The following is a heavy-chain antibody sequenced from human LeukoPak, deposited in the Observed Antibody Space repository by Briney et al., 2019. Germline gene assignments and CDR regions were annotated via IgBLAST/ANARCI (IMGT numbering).Heavy chain of an antibody. CDR1: GYTFTSYA. Sequence: ASVKVSCKASGYTFTSYAMHWVRQAPGQRLEWMGWINAGNGNTKYSQKFQGRATITRDTSASTAYMELSSLRSEDTAVYYCARRGLWAVAGTTNYFDYWGQGTLVTVSS. V-gene: IGHV1-3*01. CDR2: INAGNGNT. CDR3: ARRGLWAVAGTTNYFDY. D-gene: IGHD6-19*01. J-gene: IGHJ4*02.